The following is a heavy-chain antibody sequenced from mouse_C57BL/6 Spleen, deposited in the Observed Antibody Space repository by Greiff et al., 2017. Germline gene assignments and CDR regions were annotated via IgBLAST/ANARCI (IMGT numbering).Heavy chain of an antibody. Sequence: QVQLQQPGTELVKPGASVKLSCKASGYTFTSYWMHWVKQRPGQGLEWIGNINPSNGGTNYNEKFKSKATLTVDKSSSTAYMQLSSLTSEDSAVYYCARWGYYYGSSYVGMDYWGQRTSGTVSS. D-gene: IGHD1-1*01. CDR2: INPSNGGT. CDR1: GYTFTSYW. CDR3: ARWGYYYGSSYVGMDY. J-gene: IGHJ4*01. V-gene: IGHV1-53*01.